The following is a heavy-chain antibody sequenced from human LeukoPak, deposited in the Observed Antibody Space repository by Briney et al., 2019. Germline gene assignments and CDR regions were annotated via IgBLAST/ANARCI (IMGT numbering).Heavy chain of an antibody. J-gene: IGHJ4*02. V-gene: IGHV3-23*01. Sequence: GGSLRLSCAASGFTFSDYYMSWIRQAPGKGLEWVSDISVSGGNTYYADSVQGRFIISRDNSKNTLNLQMNSLRVEDTAVYYCAKGASGSYHTPYDYWGQGSLVTVSS. CDR3: AKGASGSYHTPYDY. D-gene: IGHD1-26*01. CDR2: ISVSGGNT. CDR1: GFTFSDYY.